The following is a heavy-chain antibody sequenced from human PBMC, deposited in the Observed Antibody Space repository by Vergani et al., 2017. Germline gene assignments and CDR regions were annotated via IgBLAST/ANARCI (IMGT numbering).Heavy chain of an antibody. D-gene: IGHD5-18*01. CDR1: GYTFTSYW. CDR2: IYPGDSDT. CDR3: ARSRYSYGSSDPLFDY. V-gene: IGHV5-51*01. Sequence: EVQLVQSGAEVKKPGESLEISCKGSGYTFTSYWIAWVRQIRGKGLEWMGIIYPGDSDTRYSPSSQGQVIIPADKSISTAYLQWSSMKASDTAIYYCARSRYSYGSSDPLFDYWGQGTLVSVSS. J-gene: IGHJ4*02.